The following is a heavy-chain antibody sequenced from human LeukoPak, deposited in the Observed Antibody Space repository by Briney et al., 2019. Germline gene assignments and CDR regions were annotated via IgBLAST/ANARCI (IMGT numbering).Heavy chain of an antibody. V-gene: IGHV1-18*01. Sequence: GSVKVSCKASGYTFTSYGISWVRQAPGQGLEWMGWISAYNGNTNYAQKLQGRVTMTTDTSTSTAYMELRSLRSDDTAVYYCARGSPKYYYDSSGYVLERAFDIWGQGTMVTVSS. D-gene: IGHD3-22*01. J-gene: IGHJ3*02. CDR1: GYTFTSYG. CDR3: ARGSPKYYYDSSGYVLERAFDI. CDR2: ISAYNGNT.